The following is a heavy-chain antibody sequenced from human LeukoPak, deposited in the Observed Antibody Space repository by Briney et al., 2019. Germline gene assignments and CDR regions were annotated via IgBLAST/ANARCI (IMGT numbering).Heavy chain of an antibody. V-gene: IGHV4-31*03. Sequence: PSQTLSLTCTVSGGSISSGGYYWSWIRQHPGKGLEWIGYIYYSGSTFYNPSLKSRVTISVDTSKNQFSLKLSSVTAADTAVYYCARAPSRIPQGYWFDPWGQGTLVTVSS. J-gene: IGHJ5*02. D-gene: IGHD5-18*01. CDR1: GGSISSGGYY. CDR3: ARAPSRIPQGYWFDP. CDR2: IYYSGST.